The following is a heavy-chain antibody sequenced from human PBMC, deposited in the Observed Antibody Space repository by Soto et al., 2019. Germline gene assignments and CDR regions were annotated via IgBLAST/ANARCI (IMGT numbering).Heavy chain of an antibody. D-gene: IGHD5-18*01. V-gene: IGHV4-30-4*01. CDR3: GSNRYGHTFYDY. Sequence: QVQLQESGPGLVKPSQTLSLTCTVSGGSISSGDYYWNWIRQPPGKGLEWIGYIYSSGSTYYNPSLKSRVTLSVDPTQKQVSLKPSSVTGARAAVYYCGSNRYGHTFYDYWGPGTLVTGPS. CDR1: GGSISSGDYY. CDR2: IYSSGST. J-gene: IGHJ4*01.